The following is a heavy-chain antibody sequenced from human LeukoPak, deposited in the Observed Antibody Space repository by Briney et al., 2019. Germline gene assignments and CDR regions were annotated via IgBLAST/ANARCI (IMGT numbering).Heavy chain of an antibody. CDR3: AKDTGRGWDFDY. J-gene: IGHJ4*02. D-gene: IGHD6-19*01. CDR1: GFTFSNYA. Sequence: GGSLRLSCAASGFTFSNYAMHWVRQAPGKGLEWVAIIWYDGSHKYYRDSVKGRFTISRDNNKKSLYLQMNTLRTEDTALYYCAKDTGRGWDFDYWGQGTLVTVSS. CDR2: IWYDGSHK. V-gene: IGHV3-30*02.